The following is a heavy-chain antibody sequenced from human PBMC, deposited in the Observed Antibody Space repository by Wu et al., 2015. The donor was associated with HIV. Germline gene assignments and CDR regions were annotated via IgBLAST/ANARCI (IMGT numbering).Heavy chain of an antibody. D-gene: IGHD3-10*01. CDR3: AREVGAMLANWFDP. J-gene: IGHJ5*02. CDR2: MSPSSGDT. CDR1: GYSFTNFD. Sequence: QVQLVQSGAEVKKPGASVKVSCKASGYSFTNFDINWVRLATGQGLEYMGWMSPSSGDTGYAQKFQGRLKITSDVYTSTVYMQLSGLRSEDTAIYYCAREVGAMLANWFDPWGQGTLVIVSS. V-gene: IGHV1-8*01.